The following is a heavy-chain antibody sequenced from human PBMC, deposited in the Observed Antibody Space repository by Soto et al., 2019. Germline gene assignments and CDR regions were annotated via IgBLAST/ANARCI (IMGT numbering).Heavy chain of an antibody. CDR3: ARQQWLTSPYYGMDV. V-gene: IGHV5-10-1*01. Sequence: CKGSVYSFTSYWISWVRQMDGKGLEWMGRIDPSESYTNYSPSFQGHVTISADKSISTAYLQWSSLKASDTAMYYCARQQWLTSPYYGMDVWGQGTTVTVSS. CDR1: VYSFTSYW. J-gene: IGHJ6*02. CDR2: IDPSESYT. D-gene: IGHD6-19*01.